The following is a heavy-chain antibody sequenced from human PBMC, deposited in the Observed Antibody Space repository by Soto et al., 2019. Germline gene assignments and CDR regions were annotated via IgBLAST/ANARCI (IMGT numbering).Heavy chain of an antibody. CDR3: VKGMNYYYYYMDV. CDR1: GFLFNDYA. Sequence: DVQLLASGGGLVPPGGSLRLSCAASGFLFNDYAMTWVRQAPGKGLEWVSAISGNGRNEYYADSVKGRFTISRDSSENMMSLQMNGLRAEDTAKYYCVKGMNYYYYYMDVWGKGTTVTVSS. CDR2: ISGNGRNE. V-gene: IGHV3-23*01. J-gene: IGHJ6*03.